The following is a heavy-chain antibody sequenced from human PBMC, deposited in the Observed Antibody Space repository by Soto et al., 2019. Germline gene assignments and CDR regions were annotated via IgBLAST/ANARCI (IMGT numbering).Heavy chain of an antibody. V-gene: IGHV3-21*01. J-gene: IGHJ4*02. Sequence: EVQLVESVGGLVTPVGSLRLSCAASGFTFSSYSMNWVRQAPGKGLEWVSSISSSSSYIYYADSVKGRFTISRDNDKNSLYLQMNSLRAEDTAVYYCARDRDGYKPGGFEYWGQGTLVTVSS. CDR3: ARDRDGYKPGGFEY. CDR1: GFTFSSYS. CDR2: ISSSSSYI. D-gene: IGHD5-12*01.